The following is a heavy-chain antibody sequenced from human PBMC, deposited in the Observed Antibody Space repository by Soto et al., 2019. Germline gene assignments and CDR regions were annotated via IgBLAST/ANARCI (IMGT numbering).Heavy chain of an antibody. CDR1: GGTFSSYA. CDR2: IIPIFGTA. D-gene: IGHD6-19*01. V-gene: IGHV1-69*13. J-gene: IGHJ4*02. CDR3: ARLPDIAVAGSYFDY. Sequence: SVKVSCKASGGTFSSYAISWVRQAPGQGLEWMGGIIPIFGTANYAQKFQGRVTITADESTSTAYMELSSLRSEDTAVYYCARLPDIAVAGSYFDYWGQGTLVTVSS.